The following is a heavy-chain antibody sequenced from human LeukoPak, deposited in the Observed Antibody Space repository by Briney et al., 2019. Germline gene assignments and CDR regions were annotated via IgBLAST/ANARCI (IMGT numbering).Heavy chain of an antibody. V-gene: IGHV3-21*01. CDR1: GFTFSSYS. Sequence: GGSLRLSCAASGFTFSSYSMNWVRQAPGKGLEWVSSISSSSSYIYYADSVKGRFTISRDNAKNSLYLQMNSLRAEDTAVYYCARRATVGVVAAGFDYWGQGTLVTVSS. D-gene: IGHD2-15*01. CDR2: ISSSSSYI. CDR3: ARRATVGVVAAGFDY. J-gene: IGHJ4*02.